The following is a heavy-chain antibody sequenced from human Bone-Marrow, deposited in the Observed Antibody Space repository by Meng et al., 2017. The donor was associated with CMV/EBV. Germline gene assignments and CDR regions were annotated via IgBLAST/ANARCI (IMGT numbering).Heavy chain of an antibody. CDR1: GCSVSSGSYY. V-gene: IGHV4-61*01. J-gene: IGHJ5*02. CDR3: GGEVATTVTGWFDP. Sequence: GSLRLSCTVSGCSVSSGSYYWSWIRQPPGKGLEWIGYIYCRGSTNYNPNLKSRVTISVDTAKNQCSLKLSSVTAADTAVYYCGGEVATTVTGWFDPWGQGTLVTVSS. CDR2: IYCRGST. D-gene: IGHD4-11*01.